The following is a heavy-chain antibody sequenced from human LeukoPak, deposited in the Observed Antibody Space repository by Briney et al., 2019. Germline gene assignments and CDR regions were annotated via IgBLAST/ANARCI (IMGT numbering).Heavy chain of an antibody. Sequence: PGGSLRLSCAVSGFTFSDYYMSWIRQAPGKGLEWVSYISSSGSTIYYADSVKGRFTISRDNAKNSLYLQMNSLRAEDTAVYYCARECNARKLYYYYGMDVWGQGTTVTVSS. J-gene: IGHJ6*02. CDR2: ISSSGSTI. D-gene: IGHD2/OR15-2a*01. CDR1: GFTFSDYY. V-gene: IGHV3-11*01. CDR3: ARECNARKLYYYYGMDV.